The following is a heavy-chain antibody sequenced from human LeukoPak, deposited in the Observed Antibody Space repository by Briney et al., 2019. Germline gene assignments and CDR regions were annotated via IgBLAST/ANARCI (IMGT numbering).Heavy chain of an antibody. Sequence: GGSLRLSCAASGFTFSSYEMNWVRQAPGKGLEWVSYISSSGSTYYSDSVKGRFNISRDNSKSTLYIQMNSLRAEDTAVYYCARAKPKNMVRGLIMRRESRYYFDYWGQGTLVTVSS. V-gene: IGHV3-48*03. CDR2: ISSSGST. CDR1: GFTFSSYE. J-gene: IGHJ4*02. D-gene: IGHD3-10*01. CDR3: ARAKPKNMVRGLIMRRESRYYFDY.